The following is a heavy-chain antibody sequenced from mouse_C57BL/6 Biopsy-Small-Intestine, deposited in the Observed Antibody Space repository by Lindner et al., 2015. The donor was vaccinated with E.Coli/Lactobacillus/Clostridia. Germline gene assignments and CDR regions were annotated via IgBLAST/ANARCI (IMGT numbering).Heavy chain of an antibody. CDR2: FHPYNDDI. CDR3: ARGGNFYWYFDV. D-gene: IGHD2-1*01. J-gene: IGHJ1*03. CDR1: GYTFTTYP. V-gene: IGHV1-47*01. Sequence: VQLQESGAELVKPGASVKMSCKASGYTFTTYPIEWMKQNHGKSLEWIGNFHPYNDDIKYNEKFKVKATLTVEKSSSTVYLELSRLTSDDSAVYYCARGGNFYWYFDVWGTGTTVTVSS.